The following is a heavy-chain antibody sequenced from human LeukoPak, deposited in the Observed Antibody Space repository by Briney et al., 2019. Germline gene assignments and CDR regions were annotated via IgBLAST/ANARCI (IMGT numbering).Heavy chain of an antibody. CDR3: AKGSYYDSSGSFYFDY. J-gene: IGHJ4*02. Sequence: GGSLRLSCAASGFTFSSYAMSWVRQAPGKGLEWVSGISGSGDNTYYADSVKGRFAISRDNSKNTLYVQVNSLGTEDTAAYYCAKGSYYDSSGSFYFDYWGQGTLVTVSS. CDR1: GFTFSSYA. CDR2: ISGSGDNT. D-gene: IGHD3-22*01. V-gene: IGHV3-23*01.